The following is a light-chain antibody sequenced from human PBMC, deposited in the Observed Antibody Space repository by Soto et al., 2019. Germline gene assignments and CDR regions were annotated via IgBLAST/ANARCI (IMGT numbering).Light chain of an antibody. Sequence: EIVMTQSPAMLSVSPGERDTLSWRASQRVSRNLAWYQQKPGQAPRLLIYGASTRATDIAARISGSGSGTEFTLTISSLQSEDFAVYYCQQYNKWPLTFGGGTKVEIK. CDR1: QRVSRN. CDR2: GAS. CDR3: QQYNKWPLT. J-gene: IGKJ4*01. V-gene: IGKV3-15*01.